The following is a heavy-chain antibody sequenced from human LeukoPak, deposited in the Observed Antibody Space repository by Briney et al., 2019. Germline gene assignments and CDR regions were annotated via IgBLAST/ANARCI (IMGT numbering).Heavy chain of an antibody. CDR2: ISPYTGDT. D-gene: IGHD3-16*02. V-gene: IGHV1-18*04. CDR1: GYTFSSYG. Sequence: ASVTVSFKASGYTFSSYGISWVRQAPGQGLEGMGSISPYTGDTKYAERLQDRVIMTTDTSTRTAYMELRSLTSDDTAVFYCARDQYDSVWGSYRPYFDFWGQGTLVTVSS. CDR3: ARDQYDSVWGSYRPYFDF. J-gene: IGHJ4*02.